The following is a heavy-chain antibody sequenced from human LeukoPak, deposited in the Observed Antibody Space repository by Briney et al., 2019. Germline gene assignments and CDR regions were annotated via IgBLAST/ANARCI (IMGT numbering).Heavy chain of an antibody. CDR1: GYSFTSYR. J-gene: IGHJ4*02. CDR2: IYPGDSDT. CDR3: ARSGYSYGYEGLSDY. V-gene: IGHV5-51*01. D-gene: IGHD5-18*01. Sequence: GESLKISCKGSGYSFTSYRIGWVRQMPGKGLEWMGIIYPGDSDTRYSPSFQGQVTISADKSISTAYLQWSSLKASDTAMYYCARSGYSYGYEGLSDYWGQGTLVTVSS.